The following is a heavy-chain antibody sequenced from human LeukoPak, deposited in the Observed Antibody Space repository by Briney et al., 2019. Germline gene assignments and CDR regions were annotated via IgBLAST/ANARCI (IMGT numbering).Heavy chain of an antibody. CDR1: GFTFDVYA. D-gene: IGHD2-2*02. J-gene: IGHJ4*02. CDR3: GKDMQDIVVVPAAIGFDY. Sequence: GGSLRLFCAASGFTFDVYAMHWVRQAPGKGLEWVSGIRWNSGSIGYADSVKGRFTIARDNAKNSLYLQMNSLRAEDTALYYCGKDMQDIVVVPAAIGFDYWGEGTLVTVSS. V-gene: IGHV3-9*01. CDR2: IRWNSGSI.